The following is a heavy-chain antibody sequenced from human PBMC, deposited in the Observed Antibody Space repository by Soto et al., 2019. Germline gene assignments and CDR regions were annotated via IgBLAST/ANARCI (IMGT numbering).Heavy chain of an antibody. CDR3: ARQVVAYCGGGSGYSPNRHGFDP. CDR2: IYYRGST. CDR1: GGSISSSSYY. D-gene: IGHD2-15*01. Sequence: QLQLQESGPGLVKPSETLSLTCTVSGGSISSSSYYWGWIRQPPGKGLEWIGSIYYRGSTYYNPSHWIRVTISVDTSKNQFSLKLSSVTAADTAVYYCARQVVAYCGGGSGYSPNRHGFDPWGQGTLVTVSS. V-gene: IGHV4-39*01. J-gene: IGHJ5*02.